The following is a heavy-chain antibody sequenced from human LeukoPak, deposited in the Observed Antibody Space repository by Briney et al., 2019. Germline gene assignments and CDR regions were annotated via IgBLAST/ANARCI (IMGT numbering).Heavy chain of an antibody. CDR1: GFSISTNY. V-gene: IGHV3-53*01. CDR3: ARGNYYDA. J-gene: IGHJ5*02. CDR2: IYSDGTT. D-gene: IGHD3-22*01. Sequence: GGSLRLSCAASGFSISTNYMSWVRQIPGEGLEWVSVIYSDGTTYYAGSVKGRFTISRDNAKSTLYLQMNSLRAEDTAVYYCARGNYYDAWGQGTLVTVSS.